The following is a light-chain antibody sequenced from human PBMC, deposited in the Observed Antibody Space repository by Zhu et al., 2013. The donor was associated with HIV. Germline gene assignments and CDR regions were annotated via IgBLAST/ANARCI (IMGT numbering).Light chain of an antibody. J-gene: IGKJ3*01. CDR1: QDINRY. V-gene: IGKV1-39*01. Sequence: DIQVTQSPASLPASIGDRVTITCRTSQDINRYLNWFQQKPGKAPNLLIYAVSNLETGVPSRFSGSQSGTQFTLTINSLQPEDFATYYCQQTFDSPFTFGPRDHGESQT. CDR2: AVS. CDR3: QQTFDSPFT.